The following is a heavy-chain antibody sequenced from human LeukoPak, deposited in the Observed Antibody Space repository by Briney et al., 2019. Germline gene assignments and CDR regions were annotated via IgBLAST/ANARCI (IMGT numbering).Heavy chain of an antibody. CDR1: GGSISSGGYY. Sequence: PSETLSLSCTVSGGSISSGGYYWSWIRQPPGKGLEWIGYIYHSGSTYYNPSLKSRVTISVDRSKNQFSLKLSSVTAADTAVYYCARDRHYSSPGPFDYWGQGTLVTVSS. V-gene: IGHV4-30-2*01. CDR2: IYHSGST. CDR3: ARDRHYSSPGPFDY. D-gene: IGHD6-13*01. J-gene: IGHJ4*02.